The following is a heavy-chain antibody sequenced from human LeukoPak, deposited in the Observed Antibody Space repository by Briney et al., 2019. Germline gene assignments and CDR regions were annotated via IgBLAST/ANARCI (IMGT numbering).Heavy chain of an antibody. CDR1: RFIFSNYA. J-gene: IGHJ3*02. V-gene: IGHV3-30-3*01. CDR2: ISSDGSST. Sequence: GGSLRLSCAASRFIFSNYAIHWVRQAPGKGLHWVAVISSDGSSTYYADSVKGRFTISRDNSKNTLYPQMDSLRTEDTAVYYCARPLKFPDLWNAFDIWGQGTLVTVSP. D-gene: IGHD3-3*01. CDR3: ARPLKFPDLWNAFDI.